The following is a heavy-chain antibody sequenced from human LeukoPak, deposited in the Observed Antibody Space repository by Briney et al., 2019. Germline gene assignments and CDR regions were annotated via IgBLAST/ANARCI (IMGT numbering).Heavy chain of an antibody. J-gene: IGHJ6*02. CDR1: GGSISSYY. Sequence: PSETLSLTRTVSGGSISSYYWICIRQPPGKGLEWIGYIYYSGSTNYNPSLKSRVTISVDTSKNQFSLKLSSVIAADTAVYYCARGDTYYDILTEAYYYYGMDVWGQGTTVTVSS. D-gene: IGHD3-9*01. CDR3: ARGDTYYDILTEAYYYYGMDV. V-gene: IGHV4-59*01. CDR2: IYYSGST.